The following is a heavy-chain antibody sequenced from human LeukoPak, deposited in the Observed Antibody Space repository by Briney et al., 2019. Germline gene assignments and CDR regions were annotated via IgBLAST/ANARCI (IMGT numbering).Heavy chain of an antibody. V-gene: IGHV3-43*01. CDR2: ISWDGGST. CDR1: GFTLDDYT. J-gene: IGHJ6*02. Sequence: GGSLRLSCAASGFTLDDYTMHWVRQAPGKGLEWVSLISWDGGSTYYADSVKGRFTISRDNSKNSLYLQMNSLRTEDTALYYCARPGPTMVRGSAYYYYGMDVWGQGTTVTVSS. CDR3: ARPGPTMVRGSAYYYYGMDV. D-gene: IGHD3-10*01.